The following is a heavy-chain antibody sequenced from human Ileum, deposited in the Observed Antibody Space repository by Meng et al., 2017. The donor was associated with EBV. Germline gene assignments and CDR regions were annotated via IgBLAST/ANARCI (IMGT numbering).Heavy chain of an antibody. CDR1: SVSVFSSFSF. V-gene: IGHV4-61*10. J-gene: IGHJ4*02. CDR3: ARDPHIGNAH. D-gene: IGHD4-23*01. Sequence: LLVSSPALVLPPCPPLPLFSASSVSVFSSFSFFSLLPSPSMDVLVLIFLLSDGGRKNYGPAVKSRFTISGDTSKNQLSLKLSSVSAADTAVYYCARDPHIGNAHWGQGTLVTVSS. CDR2: LSDGGRK.